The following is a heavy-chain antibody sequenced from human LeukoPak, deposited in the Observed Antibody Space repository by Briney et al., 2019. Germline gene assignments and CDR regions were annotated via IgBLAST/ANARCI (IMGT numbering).Heavy chain of an antibody. V-gene: IGHV3-7*01. Sequence: GGSLRLSCAASGFTFSSYWMSWVRQAPGRGLEGVANIKQDGSEEYYVDSVKGRFTISRDNVKNSLYLQMNSLRAEDTAVYYCARDSSGYYSGMDVWGQGTTVTVSS. CDR1: GFTFSSYW. CDR3: ARDSSGYYSGMDV. CDR2: IKQDGSEE. D-gene: IGHD3-3*01. J-gene: IGHJ6*02.